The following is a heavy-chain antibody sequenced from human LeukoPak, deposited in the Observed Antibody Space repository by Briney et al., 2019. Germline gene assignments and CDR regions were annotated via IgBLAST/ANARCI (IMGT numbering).Heavy chain of an antibody. CDR2: IYWDDDN. V-gene: IGHV2-5*02. Sequence: SGPTLVKPTQTLTLTCTFSGFSLSTSGMGVGWIHQPPGKALEWLALIYWDDDNRYNPSLKNRLSITKDTPKNLVVLTMTNMDPVDTATYYCAHVAKFYFDSSGYSLGYFDYWGQGTLVTVSS. CDR1: GFSLSTSGMG. D-gene: IGHD3-22*01. CDR3: AHVAKFYFDSSGYSLGYFDY. J-gene: IGHJ4*02.